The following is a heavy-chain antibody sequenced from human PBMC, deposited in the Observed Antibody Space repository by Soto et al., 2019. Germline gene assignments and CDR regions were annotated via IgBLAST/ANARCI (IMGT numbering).Heavy chain of an antibody. CDR2: IYYSGST. CDR3: ARHTNKPEGYSSSWYSYYYYYYGMDV. D-gene: IGHD6-13*01. V-gene: IGHV4-39*01. CDR1: GGSISSSSYY. Sequence: SETLSLTCTVSGGSISSSSYYWGWIRQPPGKGLEWIGSIYYSGSTYYNPSLKSRVTISVDTSKNQFSLKLSSVTAADTAVYYCARHTNKPEGYSSSWYSYYYYYYGMDVWGQGTTVTVSS. J-gene: IGHJ6*02.